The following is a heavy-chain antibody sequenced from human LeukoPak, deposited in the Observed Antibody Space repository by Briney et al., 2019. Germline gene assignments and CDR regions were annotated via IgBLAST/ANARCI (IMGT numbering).Heavy chain of an antibody. J-gene: IGHJ4*02. V-gene: IGHV3-11*01. CDR3: AEVEAGLLQFDY. Sequence: PGGSLRLSCAASGFTFSDYYMSWIRQAPGKGLEWVSYISSSGSTIYYADSVKGRFTISRDNAKNSLYLQMNSLRAEDTAVYYGAEVEAGLLQFDYWGQGTLVTVSS. CDR2: ISSSGSTI. D-gene: IGHD5-24*01. CDR1: GFTFSDYY.